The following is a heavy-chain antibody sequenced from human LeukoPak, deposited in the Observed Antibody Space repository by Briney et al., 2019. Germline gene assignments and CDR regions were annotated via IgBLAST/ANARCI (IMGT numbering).Heavy chain of an antibody. J-gene: IGHJ5*02. D-gene: IGHD3-10*01. CDR3: ARHVGFITMVRGVINNNWFDP. CDR2: INHSGRT. Sequence: SETLSLTCTVSSGSISSSSYYWGWIRQPPGKGLEWIGIINHSGRTYYKPFLKSRITISVDTSNNQFSLKLSSVTAADTAVYYCARHVGFITMVRGVINNNWFDPWGQGTLVTVSS. V-gene: IGHV4-39*01. CDR1: SGSISSSSYY.